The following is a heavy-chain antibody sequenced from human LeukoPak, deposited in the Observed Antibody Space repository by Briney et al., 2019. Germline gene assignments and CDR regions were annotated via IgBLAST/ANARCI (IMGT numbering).Heavy chain of an antibody. CDR1: GGSISSGDYC. V-gene: IGHV4-30-4*01. J-gene: IGHJ4*02. D-gene: IGHD2-2*01. CDR2: IYYSGST. CDR3: ARYCSSTSCYPQYYFDY. Sequence: KASQTLSLTCTVSGGSISSGDYCWSWIRQPPGKGLEWIGYIYYSGSTYYNPSLKSRVTISVDTSKNQFPLKLSSVTAADTAVYYCARYCSSTSCYPQYYFDYWGQGTLVTVSS.